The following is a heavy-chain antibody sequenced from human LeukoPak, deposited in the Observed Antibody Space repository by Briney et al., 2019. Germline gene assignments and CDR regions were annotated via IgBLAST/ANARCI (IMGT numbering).Heavy chain of an antibody. V-gene: IGHV5-51*01. CDR3: ARQGTYGSASPYFDY. J-gene: IGHJ4*02. CDR1: GYSFTNYW. CDR2: IYPGDSET. Sequence: GESLKTSCKGSGYSFTNYWIGWVRQMPGKGLEWMGIIYPGDSETRYSPSFQGQVTMSADKSISTAYLQWSSLKASDTAIYYCARQGTYGSASPYFDYWGQGALVTVSS. D-gene: IGHD3-10*01.